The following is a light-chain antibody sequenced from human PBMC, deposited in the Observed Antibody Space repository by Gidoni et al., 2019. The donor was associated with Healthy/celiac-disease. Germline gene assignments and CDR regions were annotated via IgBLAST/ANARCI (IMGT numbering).Light chain of an antibody. CDR2: GAS. J-gene: IGKJ3*01. Sequence: ELVLPPSPCTLSLSPGEKATLSCRASQSVSSSYLAWYQQKPGQAPRLRIYGASSRATGIPDRFSGRGSGTDFTLTISRLEREDLAVYYCQQYGSSPAFTFGPXTKVDIK. V-gene: IGKV3-20*01. CDR3: QQYGSSPAFT. CDR1: QSVSSSY.